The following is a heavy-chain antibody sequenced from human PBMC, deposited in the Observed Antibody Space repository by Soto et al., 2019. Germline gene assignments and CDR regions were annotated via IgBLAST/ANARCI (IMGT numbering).Heavy chain of an antibody. D-gene: IGHD1-1*01. CDR2: IWYDGSNK. V-gene: IGHV3-33*01. Sequence: ESGGGVVQPGRSLRLSCAASGFTFSSYGMHWVRQAPGKGLEWVAVIWYDGSNKYYADSVKGRFTISRDNSKNTLYLQMNSLRAEDTAVYYCARDERYYYYGMDVWGQGTTVTVSS. J-gene: IGHJ6*02. CDR3: ARDERYYYYGMDV. CDR1: GFTFSSYG.